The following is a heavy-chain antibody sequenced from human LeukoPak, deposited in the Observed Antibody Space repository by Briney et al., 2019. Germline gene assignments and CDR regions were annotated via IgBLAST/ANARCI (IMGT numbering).Heavy chain of an antibody. D-gene: IGHD2-2*01. CDR1: GFTFSSYS. CDR2: ISSSSSYI. CDR3: ARVRVGYQLLSPFDY. Sequence: GGSLRLSCAASGFTFSSYSMNWVRQAPGKGLERVSSISSSSSYIYYADSVKGRFTISRDNAKNSLYLQMNSLRAEDTAVYYCARVRVGYQLLSPFDYWGQGTLVTVSS. J-gene: IGHJ4*02. V-gene: IGHV3-21*01.